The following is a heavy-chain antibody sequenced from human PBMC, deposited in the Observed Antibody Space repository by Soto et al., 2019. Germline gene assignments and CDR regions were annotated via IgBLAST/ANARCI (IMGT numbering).Heavy chain of an antibody. D-gene: IGHD1-26*01. J-gene: IGHJ4*02. V-gene: IGHV6-1*01. CDR1: GDSVSSNSAA. CDR3: ARGEQYSGRIFDY. CDR2: TYYRSKWYS. Sequence: QVQLQQSGPGLVKPSQTLSATCVISGDSVSSNSAAWNWIRQSPSRGLEWLGRTYYRSKWYSDYAATVESRITVNPDTSKNHCSLQLNSVTPEDTAVYYCARGEQYSGRIFDYWGQGTLVTVSS.